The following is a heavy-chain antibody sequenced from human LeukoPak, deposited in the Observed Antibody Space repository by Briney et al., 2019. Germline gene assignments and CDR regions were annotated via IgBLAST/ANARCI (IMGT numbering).Heavy chain of an antibody. D-gene: IGHD2-2*01. Sequence: GGSLRLSCAASGFTFSSYSMNWVGQAPGKGLEWVSYISSSSSTIYYADSVKGRFTISRDNAKNSLYLQMNSLRDEDTAVYYCARGRVYCSGTSCYEDYWGQGTLVTVSS. J-gene: IGHJ4*02. CDR1: GFTFSSYS. CDR3: ARGRVYCSGTSCYEDY. CDR2: ISSSSSTI. V-gene: IGHV3-48*02.